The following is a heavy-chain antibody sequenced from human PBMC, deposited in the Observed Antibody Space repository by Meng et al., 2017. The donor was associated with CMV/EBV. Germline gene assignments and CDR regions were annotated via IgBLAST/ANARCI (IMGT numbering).Heavy chain of an antibody. J-gene: IGHJ6*02. V-gene: IGHV3-11*01. Sequence: GESLKISCAASGFTFSDYYMSWIRQAPGKGLEWVSYISSSGSTIYYADSVKGRFTISRDNAKNSLYLQMNSQRAEDTAVYYCARVLAAAGVYYYGMDVWGQGTTVTVSS. CDR3: ARVLAAAGVYYYGMDV. CDR2: ISSSGSTI. CDR1: GFTFSDYY. D-gene: IGHD6-13*01.